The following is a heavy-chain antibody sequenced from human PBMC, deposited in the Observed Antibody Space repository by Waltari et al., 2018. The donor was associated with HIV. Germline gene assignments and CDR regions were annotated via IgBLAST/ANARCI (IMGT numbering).Heavy chain of an antibody. Sequence: QVQLQESGPGLVKPSETLSLTCTVPGGSISSYYWSWIRQPPGQGLEWIGYIYYSGSTNYNPSLKSRVTISVDTSKNQFSLKLSSVTAADTAVYYCARLLGYGAPRLQYYYYGMDVWGQGTTVTVSS. J-gene: IGHJ6*02. CDR1: GGSISSYY. CDR3: ARLLGYGAPRLQYYYYGMDV. V-gene: IGHV4-59*01. D-gene: IGHD4-17*01. CDR2: IYYSGST.